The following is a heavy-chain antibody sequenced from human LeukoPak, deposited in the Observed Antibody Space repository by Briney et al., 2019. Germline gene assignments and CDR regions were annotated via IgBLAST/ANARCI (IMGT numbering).Heavy chain of an antibody. CDR2: IIPIFGTA. D-gene: IGHD3-3*01. Sequence: SVKVSCKASGGTFSSYAISWVRQAPGQGLEWMGGIIPIFGTANYAQKFQGRVTITADESTSTAYMELSSLRSEDTAVYYCASPRITIFGVDYYGMDVWGQGTTVTVSS. CDR3: ASPRITIFGVDYYGMDV. CDR1: GGTFSSYA. J-gene: IGHJ6*02. V-gene: IGHV1-69*13.